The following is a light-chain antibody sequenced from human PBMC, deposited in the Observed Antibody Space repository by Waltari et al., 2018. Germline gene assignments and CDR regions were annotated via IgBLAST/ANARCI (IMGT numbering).Light chain of an antibody. CDR1: QSLSRP. V-gene: IGKV3-20*01. CDR2: DAS. J-gene: IGKJ1*01. CDR3: QHYVTLPAT. Sequence: EIVLTQSTGTLSLSPGERATLSGRTSQSLSRPLAWYQQKPGQAPRLLIYDASRRATGIPDRFMGSGSGTDFSLTISRLEPEDFAVYYCQHYVTLPATFGQGTRVELK.